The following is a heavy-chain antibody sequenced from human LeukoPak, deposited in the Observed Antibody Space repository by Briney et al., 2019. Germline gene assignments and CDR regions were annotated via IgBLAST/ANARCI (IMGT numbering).Heavy chain of an antibody. CDR3: AKTTSSGWYGSEDY. CDR1: GFTFSSYA. CDR2: ISGSGDRT. V-gene: IGHV3-23*01. D-gene: IGHD6-19*01. J-gene: IGHJ4*02. Sequence: GGSLRLSCAASGFTFSSYAMSWVRQAPGKGLEWVSAISGSGDRTYYADSVKGRFTISRDNSKNTLYVQMNSLRAEDTAVYYCAKTTSSGWYGSEDYWGQGTLVTVSS.